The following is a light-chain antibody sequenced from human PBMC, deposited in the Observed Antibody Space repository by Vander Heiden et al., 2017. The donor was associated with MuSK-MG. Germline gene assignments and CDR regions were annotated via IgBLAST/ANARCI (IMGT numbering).Light chain of an antibody. CDR2: RTS. J-gene: IGKJ1*01. V-gene: IGKV1-39*01. CDR3: QQSYSMPGT. CDR1: QSISSF. Sequence: IQLTQSPSSLSASVGDRVTITCRTSQSISSFLNWYQKKPGKDPKLLVYRTSNLQGGVPSRFRGSGSETDFSLTISNLQPEDFATYYCQQSYSMPGTFGQGTRVEIK.